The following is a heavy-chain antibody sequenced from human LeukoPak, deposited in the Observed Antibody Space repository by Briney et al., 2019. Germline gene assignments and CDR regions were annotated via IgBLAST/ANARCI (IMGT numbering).Heavy chain of an antibody. D-gene: IGHD6-19*01. V-gene: IGHV1-2*02. CDR3: TRGGFGSGWEFDC. Sequence: ASVTVSCKASGYTFTGYYMHWVRQAPGQGLEWMGWINPNSGGTSYAQKFQGRVTMTRDTSISTAYMDLTSLRFDDKAMYYCTRGGFGSGWEFDCWGQGTLVSVSS. CDR2: INPNSGGT. CDR1: GYTFTGYY. J-gene: IGHJ4*02.